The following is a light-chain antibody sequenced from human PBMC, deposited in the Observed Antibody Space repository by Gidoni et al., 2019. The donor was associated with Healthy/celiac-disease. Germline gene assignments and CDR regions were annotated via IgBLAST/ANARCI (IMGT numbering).Light chain of an antibody. CDR3: QQSYSTPGT. V-gene: IGKV1-39*01. CDR1: QISSSY. CDR2: GAS. Sequence: DIQMTPSPSSLSASVGDRVTITCPARQISSSYLHWYQQKPGKAPKLLIYGASSLQSGVPSRFSGSGSGTDFTLTISSLQPEDFATYYCQQSYSTPGTFGQXTKVEIK. J-gene: IGKJ1*01.